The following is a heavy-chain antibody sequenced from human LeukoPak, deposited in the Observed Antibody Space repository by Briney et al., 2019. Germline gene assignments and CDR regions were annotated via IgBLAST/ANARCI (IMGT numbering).Heavy chain of an antibody. CDR3: ARGTSSWRNGLDV. D-gene: IGHD6-13*01. V-gene: IGHV3-23*01. J-gene: IGHJ6*02. CDR2: IGGSGTIT. CDR1: GVTFSNYV. Sequence: PGGSLRLSCVASGVTFSNYVMSWVRQAPGEGLEWASSIGGSGTITYYADPVKGRFTISRDNSKNTLYLQMNSLRAEDTAVYYCARGTSSWRNGLDVWGQGTTVTVSS.